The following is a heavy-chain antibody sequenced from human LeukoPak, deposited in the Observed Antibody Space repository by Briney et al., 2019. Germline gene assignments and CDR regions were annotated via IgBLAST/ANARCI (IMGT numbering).Heavy chain of an antibody. V-gene: IGHV3-23*01. CDR1: GFTFSRYA. CDR3: AKDLYYDSSGYGAYFDY. Sequence: GGSLRLSCAASGFTFSRYAMSWVRQAPGKGLEWVSAISGSGGSTYYADSVKGRFTISRDNSKNTLYLQMNSLRAEDTAVYYCAKDLYYDSSGYGAYFDYWGQGTLVTVSS. D-gene: IGHD3-22*01. J-gene: IGHJ4*02. CDR2: ISGSGGST.